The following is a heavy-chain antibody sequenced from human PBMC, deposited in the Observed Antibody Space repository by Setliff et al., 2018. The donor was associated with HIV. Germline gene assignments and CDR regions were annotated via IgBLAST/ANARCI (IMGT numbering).Heavy chain of an antibody. V-gene: IGHV4-39*07. CDR3: ARSVAGTLVWSL. CDR1: GVSINSGNYY. CDR2: IYHSGNT. J-gene: IGHJ4*02. D-gene: IGHD6-13*01. Sequence: PSETLSLTCTVSGVSINSGNYYWGWIRQPAGKRLEWIGRIYHSGNTYYNPSLKSRVTISVDTSKNQFSLKLSSVTAADTAVYYCARSVAGTLVWSLWGQGTLVTVSS.